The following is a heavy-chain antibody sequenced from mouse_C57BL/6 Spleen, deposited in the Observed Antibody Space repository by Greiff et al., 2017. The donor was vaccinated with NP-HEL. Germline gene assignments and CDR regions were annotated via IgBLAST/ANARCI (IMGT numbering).Heavy chain of an antibody. CDR3: ARYDGYDEAFDY. CDR1: GFTFTDYY. Sequence: EVHLVESGGGLVQPGGSLSLSCAASGFTFTDYYMSWVRQPPGKALEWLGFIRNKANGYTTEYSASVKGRFTISRDNSQNILYLQMNALRAEDTATYYCARYDGYDEAFDYWGQGTTLTVSS. J-gene: IGHJ2*01. CDR2: IRNKANGYTT. V-gene: IGHV7-3*01. D-gene: IGHD2-2*01.